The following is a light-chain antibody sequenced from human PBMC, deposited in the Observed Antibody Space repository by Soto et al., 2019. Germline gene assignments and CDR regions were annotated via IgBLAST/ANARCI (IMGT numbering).Light chain of an antibody. J-gene: IGLJ3*02. CDR2: SNI. Sequence: VLTQPPSASGTPGQRVTISCSGSSSNIGSNTVNWYQQLPGTAPKLLIYSNIQRPSGVPDRFSGSKSGTSASLAISGLQSEDEADYYCAAWDDSLNGRVFGGGTKLTVL. V-gene: IGLV1-44*01. CDR3: AAWDDSLNGRV. CDR1: SSNIGSNT.